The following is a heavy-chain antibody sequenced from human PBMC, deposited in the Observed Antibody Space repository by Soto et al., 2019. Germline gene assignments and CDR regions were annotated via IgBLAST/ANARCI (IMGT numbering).Heavy chain of an antibody. Sequence: QVQLVESGGGVVQPGRSLRLSCAASGFTFSSYGMHWVRQAPGKGLEWVAVISYDGSNKYYADSVKGRFTISRDNSKNTLYLQMNSRRAEDTAVYYCAKGNVGYYDSSGYYPFDYWGQGTLVTVSS. V-gene: IGHV3-30*18. J-gene: IGHJ4*02. CDR3: AKGNVGYYDSSGYYPFDY. CDR2: ISYDGSNK. D-gene: IGHD3-22*01. CDR1: GFTFSSYG.